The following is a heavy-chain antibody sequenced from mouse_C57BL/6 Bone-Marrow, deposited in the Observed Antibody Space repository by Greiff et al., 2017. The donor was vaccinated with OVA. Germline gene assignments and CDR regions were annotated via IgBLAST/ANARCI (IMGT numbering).Heavy chain of an antibody. J-gene: IGHJ3*02. CDR3: ARGYYGSG. CDR2: IDPSDSYT. CDR1: GYTFTSYW. D-gene: IGHD1-1*01. Sequence: QVQLQQPGAELVMPGASVKLSCKASGYTFTSYWMHWVKQRPGQGLEWIGEIDPSDSYTNYNQKFKGKSTLTVDKSSSTAYMQLSSLTSEDSAVYYCARGYYGSGWGQGTLVTVSA. V-gene: IGHV1-69*01.